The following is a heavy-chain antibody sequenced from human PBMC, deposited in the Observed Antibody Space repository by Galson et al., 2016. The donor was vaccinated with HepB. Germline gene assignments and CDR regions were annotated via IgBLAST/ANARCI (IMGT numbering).Heavy chain of an antibody. CDR2: ISSDGNTT. CDR1: GFTFSDYY. D-gene: IGHD6-19*01. CDR3: TRDLATVADTWFDP. V-gene: IGHV3-74*01. J-gene: IGHJ5*02. Sequence: SLRLSCAASGFTFSDYYMHWVRQGSGRGLMWVSRISSDGNTTTYADSVKGRFTISRDNAKNTLYLQMNSLRAEDTAMYFCTRDLATVADTWFDPWGQGTLFTVSS.